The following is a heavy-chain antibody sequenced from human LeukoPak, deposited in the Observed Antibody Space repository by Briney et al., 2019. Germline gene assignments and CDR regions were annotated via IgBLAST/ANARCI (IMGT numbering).Heavy chain of an antibody. J-gene: IGHJ6*02. CDR1: GFTFGDYA. D-gene: IGHD2-15*01. Sequence: GGSLRLFCTASGFTFGDYAMSWVRRAPGKGLEWVGFIRSKAYGVTTEYAASVKGRFTISRDDSKSIAYLQMNSLKTEDTAVYYCTRGTSYCSGGSCYYYYYGMDVWGQGNTVTVSS. CDR2: IRSKAYGVTT. CDR3: TRGTSYCSGGSCYYYYYGMDV. V-gene: IGHV3-49*04.